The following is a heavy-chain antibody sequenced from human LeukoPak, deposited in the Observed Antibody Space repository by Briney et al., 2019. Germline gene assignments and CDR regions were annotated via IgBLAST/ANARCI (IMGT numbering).Heavy chain of an antibody. CDR3: AKDRAGSSYDAFNI. D-gene: IGHD1-26*01. J-gene: IGHJ3*02. CDR1: GFTFDDYA. V-gene: IGHV3-9*01. CDR2: LTWNSGSI. Sequence: PGGSLRLSCAASGFTFDDYAMHWVRQAPGKGLEWVSGLTWNSGSINYADSVKGRFTISRDNAKNSVYLQLNSLRVEDTALYYCAKDRAGSSYDAFNIWGQGTMVTVSS.